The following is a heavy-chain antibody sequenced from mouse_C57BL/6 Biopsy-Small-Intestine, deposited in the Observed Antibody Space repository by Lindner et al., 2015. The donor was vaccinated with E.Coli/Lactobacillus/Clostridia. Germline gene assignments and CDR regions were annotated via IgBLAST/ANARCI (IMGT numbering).Heavy chain of an antibody. CDR2: INPITGGT. D-gene: IGHD2-4*01. V-gene: IGHV1-42*01. CDR3: ARSYYDYLDY. CDR1: GYSFTGYY. Sequence: QLQESGPELVKPGASVKISCKASGYSFTGYYMNWVKQSPEESLEWIGEINPITGGTAYNQKFKAKATLTIDKSSSTAYMQLNSLTSEDSAVYYCARSYYDYLDYWGQGTTLTVSS. J-gene: IGHJ2*01.